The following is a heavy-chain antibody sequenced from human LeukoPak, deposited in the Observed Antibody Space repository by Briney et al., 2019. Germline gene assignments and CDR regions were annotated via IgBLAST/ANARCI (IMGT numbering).Heavy chain of an antibody. Sequence: GGSLRLSCAASGFTFSSYAMSWVRQAPGKGLEWVSAISGSGGSTYYADSVKGRFTISRDNSKNTLYLQMNSLKTEDTAVYYCTTDLPRSTSCSHDYWGQGTQVTVSS. CDR2: ISGSGGST. CDR3: TTDLPRSTSCSHDY. CDR1: GFTFSSYA. V-gene: IGHV3-23*01. J-gene: IGHJ4*02. D-gene: IGHD2/OR15-2a*01.